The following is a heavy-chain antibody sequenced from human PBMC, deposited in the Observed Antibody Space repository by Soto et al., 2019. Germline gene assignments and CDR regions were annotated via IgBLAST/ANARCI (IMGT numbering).Heavy chain of an antibody. CDR2: ISGSGDST. V-gene: IGHV3-23*01. CDR3: AKVHGEVHCTGDSCYSEDVFDI. J-gene: IGHJ3*02. CDR1: GFTFTYYA. D-gene: IGHD2-15*01. Sequence: EVQLLESGGGLVQPGGSLRLSCAASGFTFTYYAMAWVRQAPGKGLDWVSSISGSGDSTFHADSVQGRFTISRDSSSDTLYLQMNNLRAEDTAVYYCAKVHGEVHCTGDSCYSEDVFDIWGQGTMVTVSA.